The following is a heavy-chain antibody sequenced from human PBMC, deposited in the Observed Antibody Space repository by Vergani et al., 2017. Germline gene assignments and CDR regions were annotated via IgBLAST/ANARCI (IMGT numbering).Heavy chain of an antibody. Sequence: QVQLVQSGAEVKKPGSSLKVSCKASGGTFSSYAISWVRQAPGQGLEWMGIINPSGGSTTSAQQFQGRLTMTRDTSTSTVYMDLSNLRSEPTAVFYCARPHGDILPPDPRRLDYWGQGTLVTVSS. J-gene: IGHJ4*02. CDR3: ARPHGDILPPDPRRLDY. CDR2: INPSGGST. CDR1: GGTFSSYA. V-gene: IGHV1-46*03.